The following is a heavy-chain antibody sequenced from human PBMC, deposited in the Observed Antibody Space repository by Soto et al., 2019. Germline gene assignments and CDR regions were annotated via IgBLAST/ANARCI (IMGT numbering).Heavy chain of an antibody. CDR3: ARVRSVSHYGDYMDAFDI. CDR2: INVGNANT. CDR1: GYTFSRFG. J-gene: IGHJ3*02. D-gene: IGHD4-17*01. Sequence: ASVKVSCKASGYTFSRFGIHWVRQAPGQRLEWMGWINVGNANTKYSEKFQARVIITRDTPASTAYMELSSLRSEDTAVYYCARVRSVSHYGDYMDAFDIWG. V-gene: IGHV1-3*01.